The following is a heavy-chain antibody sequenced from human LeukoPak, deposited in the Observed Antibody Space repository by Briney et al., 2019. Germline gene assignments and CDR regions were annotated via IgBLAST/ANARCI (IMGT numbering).Heavy chain of an antibody. D-gene: IGHD5-18*01. CDR1: GFTFSSYE. CDR3: ARGLDDGYSYGLDY. J-gene: IGHJ3*01. Sequence: QPGGSLRLSCAASGFTFSSYEMNWVRQAPGKGLEWVSDISSSGTTIHYADSVKGRFTISRDNAKNSLYLQMSSLRAEDTAVYYCARGLDDGYSYGLDYWGQGTMVTVSS. V-gene: IGHV3-48*03. CDR2: ISSSGTTI.